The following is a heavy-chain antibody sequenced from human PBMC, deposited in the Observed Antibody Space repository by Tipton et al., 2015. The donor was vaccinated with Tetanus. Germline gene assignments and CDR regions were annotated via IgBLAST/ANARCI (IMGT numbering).Heavy chain of an antibody. Sequence: QLVQSRAEVKKPGSSVKVSCKASGGTFSSYAISWVRQAPGQGLEWMGGIIPIFGTANYAQKFQGRVTITADESTSTAYMELSSLRSEDTAVYYCARGGHYYDSSGLGDFQHWGQGTLVTVSS. J-gene: IGHJ1*01. D-gene: IGHD3-22*01. CDR2: IIPIFGTA. CDR1: GGTFSSYA. V-gene: IGHV1-69*01. CDR3: ARGGHYYDSSGLGDFQH.